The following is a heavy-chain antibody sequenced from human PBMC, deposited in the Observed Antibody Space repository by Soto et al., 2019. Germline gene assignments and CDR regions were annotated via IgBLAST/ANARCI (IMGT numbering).Heavy chain of an antibody. D-gene: IGHD2-15*01. CDR2: IWYDGSNK. Sequence: QVQLVESGGGVVQPGRSLRLSCAASGFTFSSYGMHWVRQAQGKGLGGGAVIWYDGSNKYYADSVKGRFTISRDNSKNTLYLQMNSLRAEDTAVYYCARERGVVVAATRYFDYWGQGTLVTVSS. V-gene: IGHV3-33*01. CDR1: GFTFSSYG. J-gene: IGHJ4*02. CDR3: ARERGVVVAATRYFDY.